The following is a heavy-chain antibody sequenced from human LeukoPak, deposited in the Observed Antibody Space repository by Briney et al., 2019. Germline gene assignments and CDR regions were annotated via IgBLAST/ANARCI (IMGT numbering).Heavy chain of an antibody. J-gene: IGHJ4*02. V-gene: IGHV3-48*01. CDR2: ISGDSGTI. CDR1: GFTFSPYS. CDR3: AKFENYYDSSGYYYITNFDY. Sequence: PGGSLILSCAASGFTFSPYSMNWVRQAPGKGLEWVSYISGDSGTIYYADSVKGRFTISRDNAKNSLYLQMSSLRAEDTAVYYCAKFENYYDSSGYYYITNFDYWGQGTLVTVSS. D-gene: IGHD3-22*01.